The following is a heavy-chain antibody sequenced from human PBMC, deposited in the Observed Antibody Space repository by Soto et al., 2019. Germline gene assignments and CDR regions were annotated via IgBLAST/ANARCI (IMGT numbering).Heavy chain of an antibody. D-gene: IGHD2-8*01. J-gene: IGHJ4*02. V-gene: IGHV3-23*01. CDR3: AKSPRYCTNGLCYPVYYFDY. CDR2: INGGGVST. Sequence: EVQLLESGGGLVQPGGSLRLSCAASGFTFSSDAMSWVRQAPGKGLEWVSGINGGGVSTYYAESVKGRFTISRDNSKNTVYLHMNSLRAQDTAVYYCAKSPRYCTNGLCYPVYYFDYWGQGSLVTVSS. CDR1: GFTFSSDA.